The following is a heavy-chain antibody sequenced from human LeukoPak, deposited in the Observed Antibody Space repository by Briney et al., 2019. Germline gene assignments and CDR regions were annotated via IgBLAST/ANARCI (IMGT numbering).Heavy chain of an antibody. J-gene: IGHJ5*02. CDR3: ARQKYYYDSSGYYDS. Sequence: SETLSLTCTVSGGSISSSSYYWGWIRQPPGKGLEWIGSIYYSGSTYYNPSLKSRVTISVDTSKNQFSLKLSSVTAADTAVYYCARQKYYYDSSGYYDSWGQGTLVTVSS. D-gene: IGHD3-22*01. CDR1: GGSISSSSYY. V-gene: IGHV4-39*01. CDR2: IYYSGST.